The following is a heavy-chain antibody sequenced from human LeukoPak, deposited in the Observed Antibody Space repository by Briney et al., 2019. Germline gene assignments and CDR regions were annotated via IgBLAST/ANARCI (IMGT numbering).Heavy chain of an antibody. CDR2: ICGSGGST. J-gene: IGHJ4*02. CDR1: GFTFSSYD. V-gene: IGHV3-23*01. CDR3: AKGIVVVIAGPTDY. D-gene: IGHD3-22*01. Sequence: PGGSLRLSCAASGFTFSSYDMSWVRQAPGKGLEWVSAICGSGGSTYYADSVKGRFTISRDNSKNTLYLQMNSLRAEDTAVYYCAKGIVVVIAGPTDYWGQGTLVTVSS.